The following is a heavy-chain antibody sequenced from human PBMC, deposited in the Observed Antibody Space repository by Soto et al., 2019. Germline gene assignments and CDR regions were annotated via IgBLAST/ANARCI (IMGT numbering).Heavy chain of an antibody. Sequence: SETLSLTCTVSNGSLNFYYWRWIRQPPGKELEWIGNIYYRGTTNYNPSLQGRVTMSIDTSKNQFSLMLTSVTAADTAVYYCTRVATAVPSWGRGVLVTVSS. D-gene: IGHD5-18*01. CDR2: IYYRGTT. J-gene: IGHJ5*02. CDR3: TRVATAVPS. CDR1: NGSLNFYY. V-gene: IGHV4-59*12.